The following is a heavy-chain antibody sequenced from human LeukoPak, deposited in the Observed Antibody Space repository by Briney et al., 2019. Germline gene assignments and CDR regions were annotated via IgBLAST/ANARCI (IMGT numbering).Heavy chain of an antibody. CDR1: EGTFSSYA. J-gene: IGHJ4*02. V-gene: IGHV1-69*06. CDR2: IIPIFGTA. Sequence: SVKVSCKASEGTFSSYAISWVRQAPGQGLEWMGGIIPIFGTANYAQKFQGRVTITADRSTSTAYMELSSLRSEDTAVYYCASGPSRYSGYVVDYWGQGTLVTVSS. CDR3: ASGPSRYSGYVVDY. D-gene: IGHD5-12*01.